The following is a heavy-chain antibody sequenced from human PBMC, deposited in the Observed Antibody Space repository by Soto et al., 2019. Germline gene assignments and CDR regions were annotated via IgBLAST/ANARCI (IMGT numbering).Heavy chain of an antibody. CDR2: ISGSGGST. CDR1: GFTLSSYA. CDR3: AKDLSGGDHVLPIDY. Sequence: GGSLRLSCAASGFTLSSYAMSWVRQAPGKGLEWVSAISGSGGSTYYADSVKGRFTISRDNSKNTLYLQMNSLRAEDTAVYYCAKDLSGGDHVLPIDYWGQGTLVTVSS. J-gene: IGHJ4*02. V-gene: IGHV3-23*01. D-gene: IGHD2-21*01.